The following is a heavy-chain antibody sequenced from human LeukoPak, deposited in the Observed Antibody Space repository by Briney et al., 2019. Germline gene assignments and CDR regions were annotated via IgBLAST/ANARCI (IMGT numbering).Heavy chain of an antibody. Sequence: SETLSLTCTVSGASISSGDYLWSWIRQPPGMGLEWIGNIYYSGSTNYNASLKSRVTISIDTSKNQFSLNLSTVTAADTAVYYCARHPYGGNSGGYYYGMDVWGQGTTVTVSS. CDR2: IYYSGST. D-gene: IGHD4-23*01. CDR1: GASISSGDYL. V-gene: IGHV4-30-4*01. J-gene: IGHJ6*02. CDR3: ARHPYGGNSGGYYYGMDV.